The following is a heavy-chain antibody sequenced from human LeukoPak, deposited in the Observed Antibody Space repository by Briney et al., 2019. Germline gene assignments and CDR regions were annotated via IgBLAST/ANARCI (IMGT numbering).Heavy chain of an antibody. J-gene: IGHJ4*02. CDR3: ARTSKSYGGDFDY. CDR1: GGSFSGYY. CDR2: INHSGST. Sequence: RSSETLSLTCAVYGGSFSGYYWSWIRQPPGKGLEWIGEINHSGSTNYNPSLKSRVTISVDTSKNQFSLKLSSVTAADTAVYYCARTSKSYGGDFDYWGQGTLVTVSS. V-gene: IGHV4-34*01. D-gene: IGHD4-17*01.